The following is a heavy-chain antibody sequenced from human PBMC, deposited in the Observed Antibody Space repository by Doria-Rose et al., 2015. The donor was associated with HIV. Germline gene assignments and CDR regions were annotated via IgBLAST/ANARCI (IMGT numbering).Heavy chain of an antibody. J-gene: IGHJ4*02. CDR2: IFSDDDR. CDR3: ARIKSSRWYHKYYLDF. Sequence: QVTLKESGPVLVKPTETLTLTCTVSGVSLSSPGMGVSWIRQPPGKAPEWLANIFSDDDRSYRPSLKSRLTISRCTSKSQVVLTMTDMDPVDTATYYCARIKSSRWYHKYYLDFWGQGTLVIVSA. D-gene: IGHD6-13*01. CDR1: GVSLSSPGMG. V-gene: IGHV2-26*01.